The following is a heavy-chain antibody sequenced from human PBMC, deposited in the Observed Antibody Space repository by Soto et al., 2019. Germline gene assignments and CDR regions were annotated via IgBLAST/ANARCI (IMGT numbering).Heavy chain of an antibody. J-gene: IGHJ4*02. CDR2: IHPNSGAT. V-gene: IGHV1-2*02. CDR3: ARAGLKTLELAMTY. D-gene: IGHD2-2*01. Sequence: VASVKVSCKASGYSFTDYYMHWVRQAPGQGLEWMGWIHPNSGATKFAQKFQGRVTMTRDTSISTAYLELSRLTSDDTAVYHCARAGLKTLELAMTYWGQGPLVPVSS. CDR1: GYSFTDYY.